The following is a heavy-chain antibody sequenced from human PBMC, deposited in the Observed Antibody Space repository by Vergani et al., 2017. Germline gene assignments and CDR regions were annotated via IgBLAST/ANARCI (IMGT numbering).Heavy chain of an antibody. Sequence: QVHLQESGPGLVKPSETLSLTCTVSAYSINSGYFWGWIRQPPGKGLEWIGSISHSGSTSYKPSLKSRITMSVDKSKNQFSLRLTSVTAADTAVYYCARHLRRDFDSVGPVYYCESWGQGTLVTVS. CDR1: AYSINSGYF. CDR3: ARHLRRDFDSVGPVYYCES. J-gene: IGHJ4*02. CDR2: ISHSGST. D-gene: IGHD3-22*01. V-gene: IGHV4-38-2*02.